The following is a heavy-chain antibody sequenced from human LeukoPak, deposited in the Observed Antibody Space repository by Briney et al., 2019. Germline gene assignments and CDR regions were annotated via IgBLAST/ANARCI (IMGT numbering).Heavy chain of an antibody. CDR3: ARALSNWNDFDY. J-gene: IGHJ4*02. V-gene: IGHV4-4*07. D-gene: IGHD1-20*01. CDR2: IHTSGNT. CDR1: GGSINSYY. Sequence: SETLSLTCTVSGGSINSYYWTWIRQPAGKGLEWIGRIHTSGNTDYNPSLQSRITMSVDTSKNQFSLKLSSVTAADTAVYYCARALSNWNDFDYWGQGTLVTVSS.